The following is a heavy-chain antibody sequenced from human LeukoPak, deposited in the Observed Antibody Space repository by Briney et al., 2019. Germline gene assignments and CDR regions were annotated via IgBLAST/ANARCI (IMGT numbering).Heavy chain of an antibody. Sequence: GGSLRLSCAASGSTVRSNTMNWVRQEPGKGLEWVSTITNSGDNTYYADSVKGLFTISRDNSKNTVYLQMTSLRAEDTAVYYCVKDRQHGCWGQGALVTVSP. CDR2: ITNSGDNT. CDR3: VKDRQHGC. V-gene: IGHV3-23*01. CDR1: GSTVRSNT. D-gene: IGHD1-1*01. J-gene: IGHJ4*02.